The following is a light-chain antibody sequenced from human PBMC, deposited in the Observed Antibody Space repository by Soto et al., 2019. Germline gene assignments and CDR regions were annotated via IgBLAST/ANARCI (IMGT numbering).Light chain of an antibody. J-gene: IGLJ1*01. CDR1: SSDIGAGYD. CDR2: GNI. Sequence: QSVLTQPPSVSGAPGQRVTISCTGSSSDIGAGYDVHWYQQLPGTAPKLLIYGNINRPSGVPDRFSGSKSGTSASLAITGLQAEDEADYYCQSHDSSLSGYVFGTGTKVT. V-gene: IGLV1-40*01. CDR3: QSHDSSLSGYV.